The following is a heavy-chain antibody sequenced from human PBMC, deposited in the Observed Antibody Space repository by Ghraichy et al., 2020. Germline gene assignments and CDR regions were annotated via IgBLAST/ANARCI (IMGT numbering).Heavy chain of an antibody. J-gene: IGHJ4*02. V-gene: IGHV4-38-2*02. CDR2: TYHSGST. CDR1: GSPFSTNYH. CDR3: ARGPYSGNFYTFDS. Sequence: SETLSLTCTVAGSPFSTNYHWTWIRQSPGKGLEWIGNTYHSGSTSYNPSLRNRVAISLDMSNNLLSLTLTSMTAADTAVYYCARGPYSGNFYTFDSWGQGTLVTVSS. D-gene: IGHD5-12*01.